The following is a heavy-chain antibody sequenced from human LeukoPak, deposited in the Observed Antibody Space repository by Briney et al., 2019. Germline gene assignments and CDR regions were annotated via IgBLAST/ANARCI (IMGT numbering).Heavy chain of an antibody. CDR1: GFTLSSYG. Sequence: GGSLRLSCAASGFTLSSYGMHWVRQPQGEGLEWVAAISHDGSKKYSAESVKGRFTISRDNSKNTLYLQMNSLRAEDTAVYYCARANGQLWTTPDYWGQGTLVTISS. J-gene: IGHJ4*02. CDR3: ARANGQLWTTPDY. CDR2: ISHDGSKK. V-gene: IGHV3-30*03. D-gene: IGHD5-18*01.